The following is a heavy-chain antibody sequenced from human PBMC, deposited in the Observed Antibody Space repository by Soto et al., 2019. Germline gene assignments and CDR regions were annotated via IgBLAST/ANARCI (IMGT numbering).Heavy chain of an antibody. CDR2: ISSTTNYI. Sequence: GGSLRLSCAASGFTFTRYSMNWVRQAPGKGLEWVSSISSTTNYIYYGDSVKGRFTISRDNAKNSLHLEMNSLRAEDTAVYYCARESEDLTSNFDYWGQGTLVTVSS. V-gene: IGHV3-21*01. J-gene: IGHJ4*02. CDR3: ARESEDLTSNFDY. CDR1: GFTFTRYS.